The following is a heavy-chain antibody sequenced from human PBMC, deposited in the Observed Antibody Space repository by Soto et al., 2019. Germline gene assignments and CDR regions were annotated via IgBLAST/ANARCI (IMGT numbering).Heavy chain of an antibody. V-gene: IGHV1-3*01. CDR1: GYTLSDYA. J-gene: IGHJ5*01. CDR2: INAGNGGI. Sequence: ASVKLSCKASGYTLSDYAMHWVRQAPGQRLEWMGWINAGNGGIKYSQKFQGRFTISRDNAKKSLYLQMNSLKAEDTAMYYCARSPLGFMNWFDSWGQGPLVTVSS. CDR3: ARSPLGFMNWFDS. D-gene: IGHD3-16*01.